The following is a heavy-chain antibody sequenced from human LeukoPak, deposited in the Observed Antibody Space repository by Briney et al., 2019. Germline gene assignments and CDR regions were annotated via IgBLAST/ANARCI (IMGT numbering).Heavy chain of an antibody. CDR1: GGSISSYY. CDR3: ARGRTGIYYFDY. CDR2: IYYSGST. V-gene: IGHV4-59*06. D-gene: IGHD3-10*01. J-gene: IGHJ4*02. Sequence: PSETLSLTCTVSGGSISSYYWSWIRQHPGKGLEWIGYIYYSGSTYYNPSLKSRVTISVDTSKNQFSLKLSSVTAANTAVYYCARGRTGIYYFDYWGQGTLVTVSS.